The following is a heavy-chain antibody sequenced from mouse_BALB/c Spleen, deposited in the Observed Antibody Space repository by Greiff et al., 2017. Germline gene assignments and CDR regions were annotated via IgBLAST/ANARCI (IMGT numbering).Heavy chain of an antibody. CDR2: IDPANGNT. D-gene: IGHD2-4*01. V-gene: IGHV14-3*02. Sequence: VQLKQSGAELVKPGASVKLSCTASGFNIKDTYMHWVKQRPEQGLEWIGRIDPANGNTKYDPKFQGKATITADTSSNTAYLQLSSLTSEDTAVYYCALYYDYDGWFAYWGQGTLVTVSA. J-gene: IGHJ3*01. CDR3: ALYYDYDGWFAY. CDR1: GFNIKDTY.